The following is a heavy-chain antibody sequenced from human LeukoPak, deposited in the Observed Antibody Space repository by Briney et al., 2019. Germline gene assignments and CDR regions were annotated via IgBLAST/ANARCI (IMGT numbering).Heavy chain of an antibody. CDR1: GFTFSGYG. Sequence: QPGMSLRLSCAASGFTFSGYGMHWVRQAPGKGLEWVAVLSYDGSNKYYADSVKGRFTVSRDNSKDTLYLQMNSLRAEDTAVYYCARASRIADYMDVWGKGTTVTVSS. J-gene: IGHJ6*03. CDR3: ARASRIADYMDV. D-gene: IGHD6-13*01. CDR2: LSYDGSNK. V-gene: IGHV3-30*03.